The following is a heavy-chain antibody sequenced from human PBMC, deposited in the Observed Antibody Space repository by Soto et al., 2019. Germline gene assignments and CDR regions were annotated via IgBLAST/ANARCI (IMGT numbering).Heavy chain of an antibody. Sequence: QVQLVQSGAEVKKPGSSVKVSCKASGGTFSSYTIRWVRQAPGQGLEWMGRIIPILGIANYAQKFQGRVTITADKSTSTAYMELSSLRSEDTAVYYCAPARCSSTSCRDAFDIWGQGTMVTVSS. CDR1: GGTFSSYT. CDR3: APARCSSTSCRDAFDI. V-gene: IGHV1-69*02. CDR2: IIPILGIA. D-gene: IGHD2-2*01. J-gene: IGHJ3*02.